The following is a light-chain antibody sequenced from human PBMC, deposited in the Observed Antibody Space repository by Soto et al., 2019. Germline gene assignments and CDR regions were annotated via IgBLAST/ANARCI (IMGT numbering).Light chain of an antibody. J-gene: IGKJ3*01. CDR3: QQYNDWPFT. Sequence: EIVMTQSPATLPVSPGERATLSCRASQSIGSNLAWYQQKAGQAPRLLIYRASTRATGVPARFSGSGSGTEFTLTISSLLSEDFAVYYCQQYNDWPFTFGPGTKVDIK. CDR2: RAS. V-gene: IGKV3-15*01. CDR1: QSIGSN.